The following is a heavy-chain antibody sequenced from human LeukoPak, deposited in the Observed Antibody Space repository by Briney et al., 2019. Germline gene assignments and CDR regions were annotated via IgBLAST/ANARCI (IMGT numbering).Heavy chain of an antibody. CDR3: AKGPFDYGDYYFDY. V-gene: IGHV3-23*01. CDR2: ISGSGGST. CDR1: GFTFSSYG. Sequence: GTLRLSCAASGFTFSSYGMTWVRQAPGKGLEWVSAISGSGGSTYYAGSVKGRFTISRDNSKNTLYLQMNSLRAEDTAVYYCAKGPFDYGDYYFDYWGQGTLVTVSS. D-gene: IGHD4-17*01. J-gene: IGHJ4*02.